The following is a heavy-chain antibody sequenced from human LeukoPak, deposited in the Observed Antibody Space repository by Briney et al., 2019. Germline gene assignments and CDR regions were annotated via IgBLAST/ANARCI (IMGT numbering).Heavy chain of an antibody. D-gene: IGHD3-22*01. V-gene: IGHV1-18*01. CDR1: GYTFTDFG. CDR2: FTTYNGNT. Sequence: ASVKVSCKTSGYTFTDFGINWVRQAPGQGLEWMGRFTTYNGNTNYAQKFQGRVTMTTDTSTTTAYLEVTSLRSDDTAVYYCARDSSGFYYVHWGQGTLVTVFS. CDR3: ARDSSGFYYVH. J-gene: IGHJ4*02.